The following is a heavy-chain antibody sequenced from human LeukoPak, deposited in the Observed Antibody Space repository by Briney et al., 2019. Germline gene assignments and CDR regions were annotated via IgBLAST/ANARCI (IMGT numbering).Heavy chain of an antibody. V-gene: IGHV1-69*13. D-gene: IGHD3-10*01. CDR3: ARDRGGYDQYYGMDV. Sequence: SVKVSCKASGGTFSSYAISWVRQAPGQGLEWMGGIIPILGTANYAQKFQGRVTITADESTSTAYMELSSLRSEDTAVYYCARDRGGYDQYYGMDVWGQGTTVTVSS. CDR2: IIPILGTA. CDR1: GGTFSSYA. J-gene: IGHJ6*02.